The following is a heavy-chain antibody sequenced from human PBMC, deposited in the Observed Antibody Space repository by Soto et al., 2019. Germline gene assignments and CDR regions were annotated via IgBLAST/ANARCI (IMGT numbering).Heavy chain of an antibody. J-gene: IGHJ4*02. V-gene: IGHV4-4*07. D-gene: IGHD2-15*01. CDR2: IFSSGST. CDR1: GGSINTFY. CDR3: ARGNRYCSGGSCLGY. Sequence: PSETLSLTCTVSGGSINTFYWSWVRQPAGKGLEWIGRIFSSGSTSFNPSLESRVTISVDTSKNQFSLKLSSVTAADTAVYYCARGNRYCSGGSCLGYWGQGTLVTVSS.